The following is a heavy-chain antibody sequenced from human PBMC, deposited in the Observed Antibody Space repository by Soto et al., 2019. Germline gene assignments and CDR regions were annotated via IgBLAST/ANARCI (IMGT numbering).Heavy chain of an antibody. CDR3: AKDIGSRDYFDY. CDR1: GFTFDDYA. J-gene: IGHJ4*02. Sequence: GGSLRLSCAASGFTFDDYAMHWVRQAPGKGLEWVSRISWNSGYIAYADSVKGRFTISRDNAKNSLYLQMNSLRAEDTALYYCAKDIGSRDYFDYWGQGTLVTVSS. CDR2: ISWNSGYI. V-gene: IGHV3-9*01.